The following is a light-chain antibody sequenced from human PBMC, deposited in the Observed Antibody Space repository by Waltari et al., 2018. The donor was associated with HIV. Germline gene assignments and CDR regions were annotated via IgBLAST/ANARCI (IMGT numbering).Light chain of an antibody. CDR2: DAS. V-gene: IGKV3-15*01. J-gene: IGKJ1*01. CDR1: QSVSSN. CDR3: QQYNSWPGT. Sequence: EIVMTQSPATLSVSPGERATLSCRASQSVSSNLAWYQHKPGQAPRLLIYDASTRATGIPARFSGSGSGTELTLTISSLQSEDFAVYYCQQYNSWPGTFGQGTKVEIK.